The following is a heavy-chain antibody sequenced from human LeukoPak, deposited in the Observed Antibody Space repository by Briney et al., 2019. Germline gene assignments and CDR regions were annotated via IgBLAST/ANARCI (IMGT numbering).Heavy chain of an antibody. CDR3: AKASRNYDFWSGFDY. V-gene: IGHV3-30*18. J-gene: IGHJ4*02. Sequence: SGGSLRLSCAASGFTFSSYGMHWVRQAPGKGLEWVAVISYDGSNKYYADSVKGRFTISRDNSKNALYLQMNSLRAEDTAVYYCAKASRNYDFWSGFDYWGQGTLVTVSS. D-gene: IGHD3-3*01. CDR1: GFTFSSYG. CDR2: ISYDGSNK.